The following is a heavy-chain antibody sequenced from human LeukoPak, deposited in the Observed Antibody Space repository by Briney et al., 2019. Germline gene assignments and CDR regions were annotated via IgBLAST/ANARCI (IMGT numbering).Heavy chain of an antibody. CDR1: GGSISVYY. J-gene: IGHJ3*02. D-gene: IGHD4/OR15-4a*01. V-gene: IGHV4-59*08. CDR3: ARWNGAFDAFDI. Sequence: SETLSLTCSVSGGSISVYYWSWIRQPPGKGLEWIGYIYYSGSTNYSPSLKSRLTISVDTSRQQFSLKLNSVTAADTAVYYCARWNGAFDAFDIWGQGTMVTVSS. CDR2: IYYSGST.